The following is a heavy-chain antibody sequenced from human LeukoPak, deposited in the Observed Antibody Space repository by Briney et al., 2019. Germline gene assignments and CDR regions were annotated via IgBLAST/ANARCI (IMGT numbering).Heavy chain of an antibody. Sequence: GGSLRLSCAASGFTFSSYGMHWVRQAPGKGLEWVAFIRYDGSNKYYADSVKGRFTISRDNSKNTLYLQMNSLRAEDTAVYYCAKDISFLGSGWYSLDYWGQGTLVTVSS. CDR3: AKDISFLGSGWYSLDY. J-gene: IGHJ4*02. D-gene: IGHD6-19*01. CDR1: GFTFSSYG. V-gene: IGHV3-30*02. CDR2: IRYDGSNK.